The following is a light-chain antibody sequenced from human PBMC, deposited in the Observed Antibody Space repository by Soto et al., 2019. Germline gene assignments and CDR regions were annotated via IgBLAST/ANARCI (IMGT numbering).Light chain of an antibody. Sequence: DIQMTQSPSTLSASVGDRVTITCRASQSISSWLAWYQQKPGKAPKLLIYKASSLESGVPSRFSGSGSGTEFTLTISSLQPDDFATYHCQQYNSYPSTFGPGTKVDIK. CDR2: KAS. CDR1: QSISSW. CDR3: QQYNSYPST. V-gene: IGKV1-5*03. J-gene: IGKJ3*01.